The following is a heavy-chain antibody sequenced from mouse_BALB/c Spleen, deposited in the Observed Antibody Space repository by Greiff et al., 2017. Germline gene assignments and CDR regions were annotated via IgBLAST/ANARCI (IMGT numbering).Heavy chain of an antibody. J-gene: IGHJ4*01. CDR1: GFTFSSFG. CDR3: ARSPITDGYYDYYAMDY. Sequence: EVQLVESGGGLVQPGGSRKLSCAASGFTFSSFGMHWVRQAPEKGLEWVAYISSGSSTIYYADTVKGRFTISRDNPKNTLFLQMTSLRSEDTAMYYCARSPITDGYYDYYAMDYWGQGTSVTVSS. CDR2: ISSGSSTI. D-gene: IGHD2-3*01. V-gene: IGHV5-17*02.